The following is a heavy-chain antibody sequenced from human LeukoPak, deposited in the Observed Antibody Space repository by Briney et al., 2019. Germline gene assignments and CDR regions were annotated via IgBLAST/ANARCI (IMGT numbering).Heavy chain of an antibody. CDR1: GFTFSSYW. J-gene: IGHJ4*02. CDR3: ASQPNSYGGEYYFDY. Sequence: PGGSLRLSCAASGFTFSSYWMHWVRQAPGKGLVWVSRTNSDGSSTSYADSVKGRFTISRDNAKNTLYLQMNSLRAEDTAVYYCASQPNSYGGEYYFDYWGQGTLVTVSS. CDR2: TNSDGSST. V-gene: IGHV3-74*01. D-gene: IGHD5-18*01.